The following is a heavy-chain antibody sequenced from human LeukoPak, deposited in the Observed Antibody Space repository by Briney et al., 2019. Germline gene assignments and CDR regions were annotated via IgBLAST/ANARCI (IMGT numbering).Heavy chain of an antibody. CDR2: IWSDGTRE. CDR1: GFIFRNYA. V-gene: IGHV3-33*01. D-gene: IGHD6-13*01. CDR3: ARGVAENGNPNYFDP. Sequence: PGGSLRLSCAASGFIFRNYAMHWVREDPGTGLEWVAVIWSDGTREYYIDSVKGRFTISRDNSKNTLYLQMNNLRAEDTAVYSCARGVAENGNPNYFDPWGRGTLVTVSS. J-gene: IGHJ5*02.